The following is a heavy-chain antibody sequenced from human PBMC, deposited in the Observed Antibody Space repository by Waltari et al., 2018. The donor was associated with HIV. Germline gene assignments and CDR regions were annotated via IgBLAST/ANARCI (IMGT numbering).Heavy chain of an antibody. D-gene: IGHD2-15*01. CDR2: ISGSGIDT. Sequence: EVQLLESGGGVVQPGGSLRLAREACGFTFNKCALRRVRQTARKGLEWLSAISGSGIDTNYAESVKGRFTVSRDNSKNTVFLQMNSLRSEDTAVYYCAKDLIYPVVFSVRIDYWGQGTHVTVSS. CDR1: GFTFNKCA. J-gene: IGHJ4*02. CDR3: AKDLIYPVVFSVRIDY. V-gene: IGHV3-23*01.